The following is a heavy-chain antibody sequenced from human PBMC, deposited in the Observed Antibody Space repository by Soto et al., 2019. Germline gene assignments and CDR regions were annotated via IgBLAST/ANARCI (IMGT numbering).Heavy chain of an antibody. Sequence: QVQLVESGGGVVQPGTSLRLSCAASGFTFSDHGMHWVRQAPGKGLEWVAVISHDGNSKYYGDSVKGRFTVSRDNSNNMAYLQMNSLRLEDTAMYYCAKQFDLGGLEDYWGQGTLVTVCS. J-gene: IGHJ4*02. D-gene: IGHD1-1*01. CDR3: AKQFDLGGLEDY. CDR2: ISHDGNSK. CDR1: GFTFSDHG. V-gene: IGHV3-30*18.